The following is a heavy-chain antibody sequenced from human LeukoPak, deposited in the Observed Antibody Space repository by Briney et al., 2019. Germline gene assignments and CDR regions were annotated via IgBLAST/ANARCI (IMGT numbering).Heavy chain of an antibody. Sequence: GGSLRLSCAASGFTFSSYAMSWVRQSPGKGLQWVSAISGPSSHTYDADSVRGRFTISRDNSRNTLYLQMNSLTVEDTAVYYCAKQVSGQWLTPDSGWGQGTLVTVSS. CDR1: GFTFSSYA. V-gene: IGHV3-23*01. CDR2: ISGPSSHT. D-gene: IGHD6-19*01. CDR3: AKQVSGQWLTPDSG. J-gene: IGHJ4*02.